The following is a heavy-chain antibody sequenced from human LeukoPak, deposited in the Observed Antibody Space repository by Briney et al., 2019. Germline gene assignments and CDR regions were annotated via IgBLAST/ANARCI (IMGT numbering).Heavy chain of an antibody. Sequence: GSLRLSCAASGFTFSSYSMNWVRRAPGKGLEWVSSISSSSYIYYADSVKGRFTISRDNAKNSLYLQMNSLRAEDTAVYYCARTDTAMVLVFDYWGQGTLVTVSS. CDR2: ISSSSYI. V-gene: IGHV3-21*01. CDR3: ARTDTAMVLVFDY. CDR1: GFTFSSYS. D-gene: IGHD5-18*01. J-gene: IGHJ4*02.